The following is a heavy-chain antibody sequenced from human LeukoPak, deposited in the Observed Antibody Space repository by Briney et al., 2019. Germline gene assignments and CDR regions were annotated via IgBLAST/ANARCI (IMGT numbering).Heavy chain of an antibody. CDR3: ARVSLAVIHYYYYGMDV. J-gene: IGHJ6*04. CDR2: INHSGST. Sequence: SETLSLTCAVYGGSFSGYYWSWIRQPPGKGLEWIGEINHSGSTNYNPSLKSRVTISVDTSKNQFPLKLSSVTAADTAVYYCARVSLAVIHYYYYGMDVWGKGTTVTVSS. D-gene: IGHD6-19*01. CDR1: GGSFSGYY. V-gene: IGHV4-34*01.